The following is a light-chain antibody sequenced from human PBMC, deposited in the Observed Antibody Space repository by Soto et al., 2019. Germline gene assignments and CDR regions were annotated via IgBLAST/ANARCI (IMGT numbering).Light chain of an antibody. V-gene: IGLV2-8*01. CDR2: DVN. Sequence: QSALTQPPSSSGSPGKSVTISGTGTRRDVGGYNFVSWYQQHPGKAPKVMIYDVNKRPSGVPDRFSGSKSGNTASLTVSRLKAEDEADYYCSSHAGSDNPFVFGTGTKLTVL. CDR3: SSHAGSDNPFV. J-gene: IGLJ1*01. CDR1: RRDVGGYNF.